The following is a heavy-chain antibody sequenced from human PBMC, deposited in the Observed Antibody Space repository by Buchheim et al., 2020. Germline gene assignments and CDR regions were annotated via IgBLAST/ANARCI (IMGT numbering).Heavy chain of an antibody. J-gene: IGHJ4*02. D-gene: IGHD3-10*01. CDR1: GGPISSYY. Sequence: QVQLQESGPGLVKPSETLSLTCTVSGGPISSYYWSWIRQPPGKGLEWIGYIYYSGSTNYNPSLKSRVTISVDTPKNQFSLKLSSVTAADTAVYYCARGSLGSEDYWGQGTL. CDR3: ARGSLGSEDY. CDR2: IYYSGST. V-gene: IGHV4-59*01.